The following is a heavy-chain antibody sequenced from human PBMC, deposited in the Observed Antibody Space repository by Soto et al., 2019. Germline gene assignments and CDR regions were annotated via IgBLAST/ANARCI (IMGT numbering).Heavy chain of an antibody. V-gene: IGHV5-51*01. CDR3: ASRVAAHPYFDF. CDR1: GYIFANDW. J-gene: IGHJ4*02. CDR2: IFPGDSDT. D-gene: IGHD6-6*01. Sequence: GESLKISCKGSGYIFANDWIAWVRQMPGKGLEWMGIIFPGDSDTRYSPSFQGQVTISADKSINTAYLQWSSLKASDTAVYYCASRVAAHPYFDFGGQGALVTVSS.